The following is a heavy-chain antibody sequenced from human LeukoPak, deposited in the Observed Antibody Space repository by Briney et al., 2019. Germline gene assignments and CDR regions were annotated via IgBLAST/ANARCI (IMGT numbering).Heavy chain of an antibody. Sequence: PPETLSLTCTVSGGSISSYYWSWIRQPAGKGLEWIGRIYTSGSTNYNPSLKSRVTMSVDTSKNQFSLKLSSVTAADTAVYYCARDMDYYDSSGYYAPIAFDIWGQGTMVTVSS. CDR3: ARDMDYYDSSGYYAPIAFDI. V-gene: IGHV4-4*07. D-gene: IGHD3-22*01. CDR1: GGSISSYY. CDR2: IYTSGST. J-gene: IGHJ3*02.